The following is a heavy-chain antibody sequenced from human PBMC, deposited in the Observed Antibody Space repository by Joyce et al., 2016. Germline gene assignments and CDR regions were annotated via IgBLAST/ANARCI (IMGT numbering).Heavy chain of an antibody. D-gene: IGHD2-8*01. V-gene: IGHV3-21*01. Sequence: EVQLVESGGGLVKPAGSLRLSCAASGFTFSSYSMSWVRQAPGKGLEWVSSLSSSSSYIKYTDSVKGRFTISRDNDKNSLYLQMNSLRVEDTAVYYCARSSYTNGIFDYWGQGTLVTVSS. CDR1: GFTFSSYS. J-gene: IGHJ4*02. CDR3: ARSSYTNGIFDY. CDR2: LSSSSSYI.